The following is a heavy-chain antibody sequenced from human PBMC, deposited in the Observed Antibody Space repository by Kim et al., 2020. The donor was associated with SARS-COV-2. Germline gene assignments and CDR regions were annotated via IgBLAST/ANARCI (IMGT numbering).Heavy chain of an antibody. V-gene: IGHV4-39*01. Sequence: SETLSLTCTVSGGSISSRTSYWGWIRQPPGKGLEWIGSVYNSGSTYYNPSLKSRVTISVDTSKNHFSLKLTSVTAADTAMYYCARQPWGSDSFDIWGQGTMVTVSS. J-gene: IGHJ3*02. D-gene: IGHD7-27*01. CDR1: GGSISSRTSY. CDR3: ARQPWGSDSFDI. CDR2: VYNSGST.